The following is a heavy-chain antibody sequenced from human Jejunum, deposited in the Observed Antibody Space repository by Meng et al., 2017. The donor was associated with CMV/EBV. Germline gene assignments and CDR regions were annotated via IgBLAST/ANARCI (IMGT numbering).Heavy chain of an antibody. D-gene: IGHD6-19*01. CDR3: AKPVLVAGTTYFDY. CDR1: GFTFSNYA. J-gene: IGHJ4*02. Sequence: SGFTFSNYAMSWVRQAPGKGLEWVSGITGRGSTTYYADSVKGRFTISRDNSKNTLYLQMNSLRVEDTAVYYCAKPVLVAGTTYFDYWGQETLVTVSS. V-gene: IGHV3-23*01. CDR2: ITGRGSTT.